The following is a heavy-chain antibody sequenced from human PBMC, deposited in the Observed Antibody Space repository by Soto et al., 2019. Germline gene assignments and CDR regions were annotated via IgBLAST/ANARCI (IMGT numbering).Heavy chain of an antibody. CDR2: ISGSDGST. D-gene: IGHD6-13*01. CDR3: ARRSSSWYFDY. CDR1: GFTFSGYA. Sequence: PGGSLRLSCSASGFTFSGYAMNRVRQAPGKGLEWVSVISGSDGSTYYADSVKGRFTISRDNTKNTLNLQMNSLRAEDTAVYYCARRSSSWYFDYWGQGTLVTVSS. J-gene: IGHJ4*02. V-gene: IGHV3-23*01.